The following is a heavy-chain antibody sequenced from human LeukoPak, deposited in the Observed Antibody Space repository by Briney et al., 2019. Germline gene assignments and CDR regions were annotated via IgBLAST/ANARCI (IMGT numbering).Heavy chain of an antibody. CDR3: ATLASGYSSPFDY. CDR1: GFTFSSYD. CDR2: TRSDGGST. Sequence: PGGSLRLSCAASGFTFSSYDMSWVRQAPGKGLEWVSFTRSDGGSTLYADSVKGRFTISRDNSKNTLYAEMTSLRAEDTAVYYCATLASGYSSPFDYWGQGTLVTVSS. D-gene: IGHD6-13*01. V-gene: IGHV3-23*01. J-gene: IGHJ4*02.